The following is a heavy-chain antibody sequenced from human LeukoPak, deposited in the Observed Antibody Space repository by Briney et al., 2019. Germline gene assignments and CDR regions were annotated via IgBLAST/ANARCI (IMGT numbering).Heavy chain of an antibody. V-gene: IGHV1-2*06. J-gene: IGHJ6*03. CDR2: INPNGGGT. CDR1: GYTFTGYY. Sequence: ASVEVSCKASGYTFTGYYMHWVRQAPGQGLEWMGRINPNGGGTNYAQKFQGRVTMTRDTSISTAYMELSRLRSDDTAVYYCARDQSDYDFWSGYSIYYYYYYMDVWGKGTTVTVSS. CDR3: ARDQSDYDFWSGYSIYYYYYYMDV. D-gene: IGHD3-3*01.